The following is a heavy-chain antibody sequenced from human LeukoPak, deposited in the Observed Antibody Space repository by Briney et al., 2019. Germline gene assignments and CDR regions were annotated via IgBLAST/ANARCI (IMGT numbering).Heavy chain of an antibody. J-gene: IGHJ4*02. Sequence: SETLSLTCTVSGGSISSGGYYWSWIRQHPGKGLEWVGHIYKSGTTYYNPSLKNRVIVSIDTSKNQFSLKLSSVTAADTAVYYCVREIQELTGSPGDYWGQGTLVTVSS. V-gene: IGHV4-30-4*08. CDR2: IYKSGTT. CDR3: VREIQELTGSPGDY. D-gene: IGHD3-9*01. CDR1: GGSISSGGYY.